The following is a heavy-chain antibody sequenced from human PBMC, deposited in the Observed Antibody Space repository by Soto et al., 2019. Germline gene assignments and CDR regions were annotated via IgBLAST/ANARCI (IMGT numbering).Heavy chain of an antibody. J-gene: IGHJ5*02. Sequence: QVQLVESGGGVVQPGRSLRLSCAASGFTFSSYAMHWVRQAPGKGLEWVAVISYDGSNKYYADSVKGRFTISRDNSKNTLYLQMNSLRAEDTAVYYCASSTLVTGWFDPWGQGTLVSVSS. CDR1: GFTFSSYA. CDR3: ASSTLVTGWFDP. CDR2: ISYDGSNK. V-gene: IGHV3-30-3*01. D-gene: IGHD3-16*01.